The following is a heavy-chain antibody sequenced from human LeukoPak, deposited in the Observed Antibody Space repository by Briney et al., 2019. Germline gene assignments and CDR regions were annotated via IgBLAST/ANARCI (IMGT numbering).Heavy chain of an antibody. D-gene: IGHD6-13*01. J-gene: IGHJ6*03. CDR1: GGSISSYY. CDR3: ARHRTAGTRVGYYYYYMDV. CDR2: MYTSGSS. Sequence: SETLSLTCTVSGGSISSYYYSWIRQPAGKGLEWIGRMYTSGSSNYNPSLKSRLTMSVDTSKNQFSLKLSSVTAADTAVYYCARHRTAGTRVGYYYYYMDVWGKGTTVTISS. V-gene: IGHV4-4*07.